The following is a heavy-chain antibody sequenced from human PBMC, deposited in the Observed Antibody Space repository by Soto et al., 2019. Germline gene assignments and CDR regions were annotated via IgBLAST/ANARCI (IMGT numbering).Heavy chain of an antibody. J-gene: IGHJ6*02. CDR1: GFTFSSYG. V-gene: IGHV3-33*08. CDR2: IWYDGSNK. CDR3: ARDSKSYYGMDV. Sequence: PGGSLRLSCEASGFTFSSYGMHWVRQAPGKVLEWVAVIWYDGSNKYYADSVKGRFTISRDNSKNTLYLQMNSLRAEDTAVYYCARDSKSYYGMDVWGQGTTVTVSS.